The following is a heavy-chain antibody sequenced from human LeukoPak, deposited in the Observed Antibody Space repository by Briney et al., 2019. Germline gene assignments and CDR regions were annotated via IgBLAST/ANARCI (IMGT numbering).Heavy chain of an antibody. CDR1: GFTFSSYG. D-gene: IGHD2-21*02. J-gene: IGHJ4*02. CDR3: AKGEHIVMVTALFDY. V-gene: IGHV3-30*18. Sequence: GRSLRLSCAASGFTFSSYGMHWVRQAPGKGLEGVAVISYDGSNKYYADSVKGRFTISRDNSKNTMYLQMNSLRAKDTAVYYCAKGEHIVMVTALFDYWGQGKLVTVSS. CDR2: ISYDGSNK.